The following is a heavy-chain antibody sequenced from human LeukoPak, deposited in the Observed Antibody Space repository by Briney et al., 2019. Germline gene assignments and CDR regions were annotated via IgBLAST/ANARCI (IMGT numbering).Heavy chain of an antibody. D-gene: IGHD3-22*01. CDR3: ARDQDDSSGYQEV. J-gene: IGHJ4*02. Sequence: PGGSLRLSCAASGFASGFTFNNYGMHWVRQAPGKGLEWVAFIRYDGSNKYYADSVKGRFTISRDNSKNTLYLQMNSLRAEDTAVYYCARDQDDSSGYQEVWGQGTLVTVSS. V-gene: IGHV3-30*02. CDR2: IRYDGSNK. CDR1: GFASGFTFNNYG.